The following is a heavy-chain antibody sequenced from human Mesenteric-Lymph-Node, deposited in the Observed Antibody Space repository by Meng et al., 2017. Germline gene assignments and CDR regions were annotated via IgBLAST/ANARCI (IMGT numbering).Heavy chain of an antibody. V-gene: IGHV3-23*01. CDR3: ARGGDTSAFDY. CDR1: GFTFSNYP. CDR2: ISSGGDRQ. J-gene: IGHJ4*02. D-gene: IGHD2-2*01. Sequence: GESLKISCAASGFTFSNYPMTWVRQAPGKGLEWVSTISSGGDRQYYADSMRGRLTISRDNSKNMVSLQMNSLRAEDTAVYYCARGGDTSAFDYWGQGTLVTVSS.